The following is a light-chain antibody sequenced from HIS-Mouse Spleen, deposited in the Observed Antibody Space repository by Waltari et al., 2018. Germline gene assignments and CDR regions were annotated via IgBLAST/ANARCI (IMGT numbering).Light chain of an antibody. CDR3: HASDSSGENVV. J-gene: IGLJ2*01. CDR2: QDS. CDR1: ELGDKY. V-gene: IGLV3-1*01. Sequence: SYELTQPPSVSVSPGQTASITCSGDELGDKYACWYQQKSGQSPVLVIYQDSKRPSRIPERFPGSNSGKTATLTSSGTQAMDEADYYCHASDSSGENVVFGGGTKLTVL.